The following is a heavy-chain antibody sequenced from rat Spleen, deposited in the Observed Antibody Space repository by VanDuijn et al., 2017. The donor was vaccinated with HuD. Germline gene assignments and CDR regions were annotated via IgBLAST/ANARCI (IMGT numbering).Heavy chain of an antibody. J-gene: IGHJ4*01. CDR2: INYDGRST. CDR3: ARHGRGGTTYYYVMDV. Sequence: EVQLVESGGGLVQPGRSMKLSCAASGLSFSNYYMAWVRQAPTKGLEWVATINYDGRSTFYRDSVRDRFTISRDNGKNTLYLQIDSLKSEDTATYYCARHGRGGTTYYYVMDVWGQGASVTVSS. V-gene: IGHV5-22*01. CDR1: GLSFSNYY. D-gene: IGHD4-3*01.